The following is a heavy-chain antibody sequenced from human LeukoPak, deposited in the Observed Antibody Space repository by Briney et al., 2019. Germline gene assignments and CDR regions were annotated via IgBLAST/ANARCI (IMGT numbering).Heavy chain of an antibody. D-gene: IGHD3-10*01. V-gene: IGHV4-34*01. CDR2: INHSGST. Sequence: SETLSLTCAVYGESLSGYYWRWIRQPPGKGREGIGEINHSGSTNYNPSLKSRVTISVDTSKNQFSLKLSSVTAADTAVYYCARGPYYYGSGSYWNWFDPWGQGTLVTVSS. CDR3: ARGPYYYGSGSYWNWFDP. CDR1: GESLSGYY. J-gene: IGHJ5*02.